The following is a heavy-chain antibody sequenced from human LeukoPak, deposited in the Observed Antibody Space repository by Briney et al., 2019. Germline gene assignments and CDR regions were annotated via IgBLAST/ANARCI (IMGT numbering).Heavy chain of an antibody. J-gene: IGHJ4*02. CDR1: GGSFSGYY. Sequence: SETLSLTCAVYGGSFSGYYWSWIRQPPGKGLEWIGEINHSGSTNYNPSLKSRVTISVDTSKNQFSLKLSSVTAADTAVYYCARDRAFVGSTSASDYFDYWGQGTLVTVSS. V-gene: IGHV4-34*01. D-gene: IGHD2-2*01. CDR2: INHSGST. CDR3: ARDRAFVGSTSASDYFDY.